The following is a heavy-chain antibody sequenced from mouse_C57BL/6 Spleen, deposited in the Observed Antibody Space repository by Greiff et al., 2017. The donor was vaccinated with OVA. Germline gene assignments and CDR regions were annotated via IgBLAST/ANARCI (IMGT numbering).Heavy chain of an antibody. J-gene: IGHJ2*01. CDR1: GYTFTSYW. V-gene: IGHV1-55*01. CDR3: ARHYYGSSYYFDY. CDR2: IYPGSGST. Sequence: VQLQQPGAELVKPGASVKMSCKASGYTFTSYWLTWVKQRPGQGLEWIGDIYPGSGSTNYNEKFKSKATLTVDTSSSTAYMQLSSLTSEDSAVYYCARHYYGSSYYFDYWGQGTTLTVSS. D-gene: IGHD1-1*01.